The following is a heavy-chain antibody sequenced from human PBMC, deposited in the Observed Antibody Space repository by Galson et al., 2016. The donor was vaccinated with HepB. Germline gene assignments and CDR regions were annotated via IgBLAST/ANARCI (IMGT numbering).Heavy chain of an antibody. D-gene: IGHD6-6*01. J-gene: IGHJ4*02. Sequence: SVKVSCKASGYTFINSIITWVRQAPGQGLEWMGWMNPNSGETGYAQKFQGRVSMTRNISIATAYMELNSLTFDETAVYYCARGQTPGFVGTSSVFFDYWGQGTLVTVSS. CDR2: MNPNSGET. V-gene: IGHV1-8*01. CDR3: ARGQTPGFVGTSSVFFDY. CDR1: GYTFINSI.